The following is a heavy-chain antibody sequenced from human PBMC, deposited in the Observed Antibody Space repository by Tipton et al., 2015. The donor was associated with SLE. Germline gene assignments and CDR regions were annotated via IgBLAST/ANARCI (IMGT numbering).Heavy chain of an antibody. CDR1: GYSIISTQW. Sequence: TLSLTCAVSGYSIISTQWWGWVRQPPGKGLEWIGYIFSNGYTYYNPSLKSRVTMSVDTSKNQFSLRLSSVTAVDTAVYYCARTMGGGSCSGGSCFEPFDYWGQGALVTVFS. D-gene: IGHD2-15*01. J-gene: IGHJ4*02. V-gene: IGHV4-28*01. CDR3: ARTMGGGSCSGGSCFEPFDY. CDR2: IFSNGYT.